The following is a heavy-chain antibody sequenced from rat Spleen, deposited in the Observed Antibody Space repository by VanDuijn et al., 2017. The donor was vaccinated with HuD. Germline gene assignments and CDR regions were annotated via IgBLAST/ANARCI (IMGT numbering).Heavy chain of an antibody. V-gene: IGHV5-31*01. CDR2: ITNTGGST. J-gene: IGHJ4*01. CDR3: TREVYTTDSYVMDA. CDR1: GFNFNDHW. Sequence: EVKLVESGGGLVQPGRSLKLSCAASGFNFNDHWMTWIRQAPGKGLEWVASITNTGGSTYYPDSVKGRFTISRDNAKSTLYLQMNSLRSEDTATYYCTREVYTTDSYVMDAWGQGASVTVSS. D-gene: IGHD1-6*01.